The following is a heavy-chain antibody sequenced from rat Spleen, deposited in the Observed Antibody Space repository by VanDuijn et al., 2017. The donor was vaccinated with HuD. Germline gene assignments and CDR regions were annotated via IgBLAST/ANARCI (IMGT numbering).Heavy chain of an antibody. D-gene: IGHD1-7*01. CDR3: TRPSFGYPFAY. J-gene: IGHJ3*01. V-gene: IGHV5-7*01. CDR1: GFAFSHYG. Sequence: EVQLVGSDGGLVQPGRSLKLSCAASGFAFSHYGMAWVRQAPKKGLEWVATITHDGTSTFYRDSVKGRFTISRDNAKSTLYLQMDSLRSEDTATYYCTRPSFGYPFAYWGQGTLVTVSS. CDR2: ITHDGTST.